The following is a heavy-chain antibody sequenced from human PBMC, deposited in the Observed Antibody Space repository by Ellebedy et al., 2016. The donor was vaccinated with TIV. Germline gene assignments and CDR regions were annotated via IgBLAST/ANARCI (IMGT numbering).Heavy chain of an antibody. CDR1: GFTFSNTW. J-gene: IGHJ4*02. CDR2: IKSKTDGGTT. D-gene: IGHD2-15*01. CDR3: TTVVVVAATPAVDY. V-gene: IGHV3-15*01. Sequence: PGGSLRLSCAASGFTFSNTWMSWVRQAPGKGLEWVGRIKSKTDGGTTDYDAPVNGRFTISRDDSKNTRYLQMNSMKTEDTAVYYCTTVVVVAATPAVDYWGQGTLVTVSS.